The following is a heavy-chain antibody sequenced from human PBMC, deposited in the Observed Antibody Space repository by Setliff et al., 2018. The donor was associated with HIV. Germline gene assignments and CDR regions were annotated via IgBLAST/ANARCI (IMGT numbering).Heavy chain of an antibody. V-gene: IGHV4-59*11. CDR3: AKGAGFYGNYTFDY. CDR1: GASISSHY. D-gene: IGHD4-4*01. CDR2: IYSTGST. J-gene: IGHJ4*02. Sequence: SETLSLTCTVSGASISSHYWSWIRQSPGRELEWIGYIYSTGSTNYNPSLQSRVSISMDASKNKFSLKVTSVTSADTAVYYCAKGAGFYGNYTFDYWGQGHLVTVSS.